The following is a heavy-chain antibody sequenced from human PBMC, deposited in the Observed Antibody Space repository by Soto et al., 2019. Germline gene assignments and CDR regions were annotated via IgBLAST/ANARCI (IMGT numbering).Heavy chain of an antibody. CDR3: TTDPGDYEDF. CDR2: IKNRADGGTT. CDR1: GITFTNAW. V-gene: IGHV3-15*01. D-gene: IGHD4-17*01. Sequence: EVQLVESGGDLVKPGGCLRLSCAASGITFTNAWMSWVRQAPGKGLEWVDRIKNRADGGTTDYAAPVRGRFTISRDDSKNTLFLQMNSLEAEDTAVYYCTTDPGDYEDFWGQGTLVTVSS. J-gene: IGHJ4*02.